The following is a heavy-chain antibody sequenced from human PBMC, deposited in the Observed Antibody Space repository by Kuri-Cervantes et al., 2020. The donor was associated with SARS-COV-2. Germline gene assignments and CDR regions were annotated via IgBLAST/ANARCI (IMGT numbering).Heavy chain of an antibody. J-gene: IGHJ6*02. CDR1: GYSFTKYY. CDR3: ARETTMGPGIMDYYYGMDV. V-gene: IGHV1-46*01. Sequence: ASVKVSCKASGYSFTKYYIHWIRQASGQGLEWMGIINPYDDWTKYAQKFQGRVTVTSDTSTTTVYMEVTSLRAEDTAVYYCARETTMGPGIMDYYYGMDVWGRGTTVTVSS. CDR2: INPYDDWT. D-gene: IGHD3-10*01.